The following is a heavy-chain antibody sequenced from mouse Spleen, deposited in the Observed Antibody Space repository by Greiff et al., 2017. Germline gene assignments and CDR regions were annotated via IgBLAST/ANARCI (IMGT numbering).Heavy chain of an antibody. CDR3: AKPLPGAWFGY. CDR1: GYTFTSYT. Sequence: VKLMESGAELARPGASVKMSCKASGYTFTSYTMHWVKQRPGQGLEWIGYINPSSGYTNYNQKFKDKATLTADKSSSTAYMQLSSLTSEDSAVYYCAKPLPGAWFGYGGQGTLVTVSA. V-gene: IGHV1-4*01. J-gene: IGHJ3*01. CDR2: INPSSGYT.